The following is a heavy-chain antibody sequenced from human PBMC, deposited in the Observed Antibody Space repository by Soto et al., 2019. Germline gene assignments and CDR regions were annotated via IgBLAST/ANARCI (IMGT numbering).Heavy chain of an antibody. V-gene: IGHV4-61*01. CDR2: VYYSGST. CDR1: GASVNSENYY. D-gene: IGHD4-17*01. Sequence: SETLSLTCTVSGASVNSENYYWSWIRQPPGKGLEWIGYVYYSGSTNYNPSLKSRATISLDTYKNQFSLKMTSMTSADTAVYYCARSVNYGGNVYFDSWGQGTLVTVSS. J-gene: IGHJ4*02. CDR3: ARSVNYGGNVYFDS.